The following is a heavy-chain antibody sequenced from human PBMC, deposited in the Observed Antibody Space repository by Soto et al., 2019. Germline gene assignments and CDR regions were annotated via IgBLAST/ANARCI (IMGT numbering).Heavy chain of an antibody. V-gene: IGHV3-23*01. D-gene: IGHD7-27*01. CDR3: AKLTGDFDY. CDR2: ISISGTNT. CDR1: GITFSSLG. J-gene: IGHJ4*02. Sequence: EVQFLESGGDLVQPGGSLRLSCAASGITFSSLGMSWVRQAPGKGLEWVSFISISGTNTYYASCVRGRFTISRDNSKDTLYLQMNSLRAEDTAVYFCAKLTGDFDYWGQGTLVTVSS.